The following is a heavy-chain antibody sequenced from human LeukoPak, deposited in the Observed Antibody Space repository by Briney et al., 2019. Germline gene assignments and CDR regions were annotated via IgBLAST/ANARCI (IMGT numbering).Heavy chain of an antibody. CDR3: ARGDDLGDYYYYMDV. CDR1: GFPFSAYA. CDR2: IRGSGETT. V-gene: IGHV3-23*01. Sequence: GGSLRLSCAASGFPFSAYAMSWVRQAPGKGLEWVSGIRGSGETTYYAESVKGRLTINRDNAKNSPYLQMNSLRAEDTAVYYCARGDDLGDYYYYMDVWGKGTTVTVSS. J-gene: IGHJ6*03. D-gene: IGHD1-1*01.